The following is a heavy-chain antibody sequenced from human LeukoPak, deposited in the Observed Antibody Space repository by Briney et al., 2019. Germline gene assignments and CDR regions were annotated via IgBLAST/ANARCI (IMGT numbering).Heavy chain of an antibody. V-gene: IGHV3-23*01. CDR3: GKEVERHFDLKY. Sequence: AGGSLRLSCAVSGFTSGIYAVSWVRQAPGKGLEWVSAFSGGGDSYYADSVRGRFTISRDNSKKILYLQMNSLRAEDTAVYYCGKEVERHFDLKYWGQGTLVTVSS. D-gene: IGHD2/OR15-2a*01. CDR1: GFTSGIYA. J-gene: IGHJ4*02. CDR2: FSGGGDS.